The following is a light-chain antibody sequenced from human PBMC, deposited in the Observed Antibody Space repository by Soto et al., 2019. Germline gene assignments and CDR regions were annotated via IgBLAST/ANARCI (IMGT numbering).Light chain of an antibody. J-gene: IGKJ1*01. V-gene: IGKV3-15*01. Sequence: EVVMTQSPATLYVSPGERATLSCRASQSVGSYLAWYQQKPGQAPRLLIYGASTRAAGISPRFSGGGSGTEFTLTISSLQSEDFAVYYCQQYNNWPRTFGQGTK. CDR1: QSVGSY. CDR3: QQYNNWPRT. CDR2: GAS.